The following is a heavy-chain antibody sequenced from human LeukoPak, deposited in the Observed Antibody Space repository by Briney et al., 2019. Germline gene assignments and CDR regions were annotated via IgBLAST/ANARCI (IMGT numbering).Heavy chain of an antibody. J-gene: IGHJ4*02. CDR3: ARELEIAVAGTLGY. D-gene: IGHD6-19*01. CDR2: NSRSGDST. V-gene: IGHV3-23*01. CDR1: GFTFSDSA. Sequence: GGSLRLSCAASGFTFSDSAMTWVRQAPGRGLEWVSGNSRSGDSTYTADSVKGRFTISRDHSKNTLYLQMKSLRAEDTAVYYCARELEIAVAGTLGYWGQGTLVTVSS.